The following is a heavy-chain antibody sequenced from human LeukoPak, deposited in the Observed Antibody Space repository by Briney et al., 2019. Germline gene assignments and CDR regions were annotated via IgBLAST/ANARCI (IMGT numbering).Heavy chain of an antibody. CDR2: ISSSSSYI. CDR1: GFTFSSYS. J-gene: IGHJ4*02. Sequence: GGSLRLSCAASGFTFSSYSMNWVRQAPGKGLEWVSSISSSSSYIYYADSVKGRFTISRDNAKNSLYLQMNSLRAEDTAVYFYARGHGSGTYYPDYWGQGTLVTVSS. CDR3: ARGHGSGTYYPDY. D-gene: IGHD3-10*01. V-gene: IGHV3-21*01.